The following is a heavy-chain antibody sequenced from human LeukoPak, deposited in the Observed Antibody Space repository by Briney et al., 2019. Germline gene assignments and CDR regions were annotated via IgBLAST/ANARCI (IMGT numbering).Heavy chain of an antibody. CDR1: GDSVSGNSTA. Sequence: SQTLSLTCVISGDSVSGNSTAYNWIRQSPSRGLEWLGRTYYRSKWYNDYAVSVKSRITINPDTSKNQLSLQLNSVTPDDTAVYYCARGGQGDGYSADEAFDFWGQGTMVTVSS. CDR2: TYYRSKWYN. D-gene: IGHD5-24*01. CDR3: ARGGQGDGYSADEAFDF. V-gene: IGHV6-1*01. J-gene: IGHJ3*01.